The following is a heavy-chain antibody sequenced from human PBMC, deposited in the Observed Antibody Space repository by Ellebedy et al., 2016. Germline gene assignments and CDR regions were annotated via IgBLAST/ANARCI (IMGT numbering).Heavy chain of an antibody. Sequence: GESLKISCVVSGFSVSSNYLSWVRQAPGKGLEWVSVIYAGGSTFYADSVKGRFTISRDNSKNTLYLQMNRLRAEDTAVYYCVKDLAGDFDFWGQGTLVTVSS. CDR1: GFSVSSNY. V-gene: IGHV3-66*01. D-gene: IGHD6-19*01. CDR3: VKDLAGDFDF. CDR2: IYAGGST. J-gene: IGHJ4*02.